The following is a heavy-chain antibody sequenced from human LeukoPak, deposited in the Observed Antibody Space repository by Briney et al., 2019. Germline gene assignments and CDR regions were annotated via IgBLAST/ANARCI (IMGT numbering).Heavy chain of an antibody. CDR3: ARDREAAMVFDY. J-gene: IGHJ4*02. CDR1: GFTFSSYA. CDR2: ISYDGSNK. Sequence: GGSLRLSCAASGFTFSSYAMHWVRQAPGKGLEWVAVISYDGSNKYYADSVKGRFTISRDNSKNTLYLQMNSLRAEDTAAYYCARDREAAMVFDYWGQGTLVTVSS. V-gene: IGHV3-30-3*01. D-gene: IGHD5-18*01.